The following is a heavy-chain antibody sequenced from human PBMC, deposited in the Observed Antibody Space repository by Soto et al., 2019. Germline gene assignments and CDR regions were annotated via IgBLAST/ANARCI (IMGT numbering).Heavy chain of an antibody. CDR1: GFTFINHN. D-gene: IGHD2-15*01. Sequence: GGSLRLSCAASGFTFINHNMNWVRQAPGKGLEWVASISTSSSYIYYADAVRGRFTISRDNAKNSLYLQMNSLIVEDTAVYYCARVIGGGWHDAFDIWGQGTMVTVSS. V-gene: IGHV3-21*01. CDR2: ISTSSSYI. CDR3: ARVIGGGWHDAFDI. J-gene: IGHJ3*02.